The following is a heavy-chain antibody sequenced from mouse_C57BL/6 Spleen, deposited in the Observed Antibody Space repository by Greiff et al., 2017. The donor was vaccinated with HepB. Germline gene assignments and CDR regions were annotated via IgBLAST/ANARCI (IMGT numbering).Heavy chain of an antibody. J-gene: IGHJ3*01. CDR3: ARDYYGSSPWFAY. CDR2: ISYSGST. Sequence: EVKLQESGPGMVKPSQSLSLTCTVTGYSITSGYDWHWIRHFPGNKLEWMGYISYSGSTNYNPSLKSRISITHDTSENHFFLKLNSVTTEDTATYYCARDYYGSSPWFAYWGQGTLVTVSA. V-gene: IGHV3-1*01. CDR1: GYSITSGYD. D-gene: IGHD1-1*01.